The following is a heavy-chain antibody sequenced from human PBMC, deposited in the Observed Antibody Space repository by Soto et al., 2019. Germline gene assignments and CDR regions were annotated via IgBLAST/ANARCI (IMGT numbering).Heavy chain of an antibody. V-gene: IGHV5-10-1*01. Sequence: PGESLKISCKGSGYSFTSYWIGWVRQVPGKGQEWMGRIDLSESYTTYNPSFQGHVTFSADKSITTAYLQWRSLEASDTATYYCATQGLTTYYFGYWGQGTLVTVSS. CDR1: GYSFTSYW. J-gene: IGHJ4*02. CDR2: IDLSESYT. CDR3: ATQGLTTYYFGY.